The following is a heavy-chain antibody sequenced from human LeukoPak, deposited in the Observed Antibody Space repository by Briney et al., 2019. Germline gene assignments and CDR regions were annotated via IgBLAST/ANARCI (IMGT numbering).Heavy chain of an antibody. CDR2: TQYDGSNK. Sequence: GGSLRLSRAASGFSFTTYGMHWVRQAPGKGLEWVAFTQYDGSNKYYADSVKGRFTISRDNSKNTLYLQMNSLRAEDTAVYYCAKSMVRGVSDYWGQGTLVTVSS. CDR1: GFSFTTYG. J-gene: IGHJ4*02. V-gene: IGHV3-30*02. CDR3: AKSMVRGVSDY. D-gene: IGHD3-10*01.